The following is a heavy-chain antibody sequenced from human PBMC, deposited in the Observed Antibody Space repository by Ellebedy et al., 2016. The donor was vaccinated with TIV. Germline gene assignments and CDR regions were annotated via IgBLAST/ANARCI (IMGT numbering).Heavy chain of an antibody. CDR1: EYSFTTYW. D-gene: IGHD3-22*01. V-gene: IGHV5-51*01. J-gene: IGHJ4*02. Sequence: KVSCKGSEYSFTTYWIGWVRQMPGKGLEWMGIIYPGDSDTRYSPSLQGQVTISADKSISTAYLQWSSLKASDTAMYYCARRTTYYYDSSGYYGGYYFDYWGQGTLVTVSS. CDR2: IYPGDSDT. CDR3: ARRTTYYYDSSGYYGGYYFDY.